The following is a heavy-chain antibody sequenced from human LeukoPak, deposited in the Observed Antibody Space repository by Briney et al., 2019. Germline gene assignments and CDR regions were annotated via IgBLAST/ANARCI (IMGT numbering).Heavy chain of an antibody. CDR2: ISSNGGST. J-gene: IGHJ4*02. D-gene: IGHD3-10*01. CDR3: ARPQTRFGELSPPEY. V-gene: IGHV3-64*01. Sequence: GGSLRLSCAASGFTFSSYAMHWVRQAPGKGLEYVSAISSNGGSTYYANSVKGRFTISRDNSKNTLYLQMGSLRAEDMAVYYCARPQTRFGELSPPEYRGQGTLVTVSS. CDR1: GFTFSSYA.